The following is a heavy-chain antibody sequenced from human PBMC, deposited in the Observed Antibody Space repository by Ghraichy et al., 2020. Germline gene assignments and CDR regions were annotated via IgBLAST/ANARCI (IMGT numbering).Heavy chain of an antibody. J-gene: IGHJ4*02. CDR2: IIHSGTS. CDR3: ARFGATVTTLEFAY. D-gene: IGHD4-17*01. Sequence: SETLSLTCAVYGGSFSAYNWNWIRQAPGQGLEWIGEIIHSGTSNYNPSLKSQVTISADTSKRQVSLKLSSVTAADTAIYYCARFGATVTTLEFAYWGQGTLVTVSS. CDR1: GGSFSAYN. V-gene: IGHV4-34*12.